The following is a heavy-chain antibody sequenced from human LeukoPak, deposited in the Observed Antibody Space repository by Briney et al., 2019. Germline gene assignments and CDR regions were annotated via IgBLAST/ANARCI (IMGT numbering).Heavy chain of an antibody. CDR1: GLSFIRAW. CDR2: ISGSGGST. V-gene: IGHV3-23*01. Sequence: GGSLRLSCAVSGLSFIRAWMSWVRQAPGKGLEWVSAISGSGGSTYYADPVKGRFTISRDNSKNTLYLQMNSLRAEDTAVYYCAKGLTGIAVAGLDYWGQGTLVTVSS. J-gene: IGHJ4*02. CDR3: AKGLTGIAVAGLDY. D-gene: IGHD6-19*01.